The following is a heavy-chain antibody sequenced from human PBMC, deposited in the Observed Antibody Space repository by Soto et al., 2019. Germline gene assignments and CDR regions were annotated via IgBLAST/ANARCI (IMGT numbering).Heavy chain of an antibody. CDR1: GDSISSSGFS. V-gene: IGHV4-39*01. Sequence: SETLSLTCTVSGDSISSSGFSWGWIRQPPGKGLEWIGSLHYSGSTYYNPSLRSRVTISVDTSKNQFSLKLSSVTAADTALYYCAATPGGGNSFEWFDPWGQGTLVTVSS. CDR2: LHYSGST. J-gene: IGHJ5*02. D-gene: IGHD2-21*02. CDR3: AATPGGGNSFEWFDP.